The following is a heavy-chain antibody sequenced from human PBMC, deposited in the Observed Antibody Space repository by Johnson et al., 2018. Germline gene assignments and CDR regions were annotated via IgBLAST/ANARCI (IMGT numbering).Heavy chain of an antibody. CDR2: IIPIFGTA. V-gene: IGHV1-69*01. J-gene: IGHJ3*02. CDR3: YSGSYYRDAFDI. Sequence: VQLVESGAEVKKPGSSVKVSCKASGGTFSSYAISWVRPAPGQGLEWMGGIIPIFGTANYAQKFQRRGTIPADESPSTAYMEVSSLRSEDTPVYYCYSGSYYRDAFDIWGQGTMVTVSS. CDR1: GGTFSSYA. D-gene: IGHD1-26*01.